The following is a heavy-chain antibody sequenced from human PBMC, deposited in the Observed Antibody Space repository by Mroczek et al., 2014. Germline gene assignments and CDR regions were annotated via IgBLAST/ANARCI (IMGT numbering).Heavy chain of an antibody. CDR1: GFTFSSYG. CDR3: AKVPTNHYDFWSGYYPPDYYYYGMDV. D-gene: IGHD3-3*01. V-gene: IGHV3-30*18. CDR2: ISYDGSNK. Sequence: VQLLESGGGVVQPGRSLRLSCAASGFTFSSYGMHWVRQAPGKGLEWVAVISYDGSNKYYADSVKGRFTISRDNSKNTLYLQMNSLRAEDTAVYYCAKVPTNHYDFWSGYYPPDYYYYGMDVWGQGTTVT. J-gene: IGHJ6*02.